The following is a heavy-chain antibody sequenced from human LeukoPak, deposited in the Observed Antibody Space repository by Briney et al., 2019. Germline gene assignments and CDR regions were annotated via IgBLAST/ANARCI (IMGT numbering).Heavy chain of an antibody. J-gene: IGHJ3*02. Sequence: GGSLRLSCAASGFTFRTYEMNWVRQAPGKGLEWVSYISNGDSDSDSTKKYADSVKGRFTISRDNAKNSLYLQMNGLTAEDTALYYCARTSYYDSRRKIGADAFEIWGQGTMVTVSS. CDR1: GFTFRTYE. V-gene: IGHV3-48*03. CDR2: ISNGDSDSDSTK. CDR3: ARTSYYDSRRKIGADAFEI. D-gene: IGHD3-22*01.